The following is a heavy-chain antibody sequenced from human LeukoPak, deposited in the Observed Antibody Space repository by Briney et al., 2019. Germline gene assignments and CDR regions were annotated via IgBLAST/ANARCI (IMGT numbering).Heavy chain of an antibody. CDR1: GGSISSGSYY. CDR2: IYTSGST. CDR3: ARHGNQLVKMGDAFDI. J-gene: IGHJ3*02. V-gene: IGHV4-61*02. D-gene: IGHD6-13*01. Sequence: PSETLSLTCTVSGGSISSGSYYWSWIRQPAGKGLEWIGRIYTSGSTNYNPSLKSRVTISVGTSKNQFSLKLSSVTAADTAVYYCARHGNQLVKMGDAFDIWGQGTMVTVSS.